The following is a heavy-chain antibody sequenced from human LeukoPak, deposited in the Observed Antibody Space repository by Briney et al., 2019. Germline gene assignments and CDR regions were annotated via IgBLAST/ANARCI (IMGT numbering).Heavy chain of an antibody. V-gene: IGHV4-38-2*02. D-gene: IGHD3-3*01. CDR2: IYHSGST. CDR1: GYSISSGYY. Sequence: SETLSLTCTVSGYSISSGYYWGWIRQPPGKGLEWIGSIYHSGSTYYNPSLKSRDTISVDTSKNQFSLKLSSVPAADPAVYDCARRVAGPSRENGFDPWGQGTLVTVSS. CDR3: ARRVAGPSRENGFDP. J-gene: IGHJ5*02.